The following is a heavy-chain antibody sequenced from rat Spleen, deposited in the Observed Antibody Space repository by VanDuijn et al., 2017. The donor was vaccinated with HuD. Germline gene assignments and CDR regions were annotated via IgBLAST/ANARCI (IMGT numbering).Heavy chain of an antibody. V-gene: IGHV5-25*01. D-gene: IGHD1-5*01. CDR2: ISYDGGNT. Sequence: EVQLVESGGGLVQPGRSMKLSCAASGFTFSSFAMAWVRQAPTKGLEWVASISYDGGNTYYRDSVKGRFTISIDNAKSSLYLQMDSLRSEDTSTYYCAKGRWDIGTTKDYFDYWGQGVMVTVSS. J-gene: IGHJ2*01. CDR3: AKGRWDIGTTKDYFDY. CDR1: GFTFSSFA.